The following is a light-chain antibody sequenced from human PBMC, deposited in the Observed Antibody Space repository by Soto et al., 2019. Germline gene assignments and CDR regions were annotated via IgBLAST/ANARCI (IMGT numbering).Light chain of an antibody. J-gene: IGKJ1*01. CDR2: GAS. CDR3: QQTYSTPWT. Sequence: DIQMTQSPSSLSASMGDRVSITCRASQSIGTDLNWYQQKPGKAPKLLIYGASTLQGGVPSRFSCSGSGTEFTITISSLQPGDLATYFCQQTYSTPWTFGQGTKVDI. V-gene: IGKV1-39*01. CDR1: QSIGTD.